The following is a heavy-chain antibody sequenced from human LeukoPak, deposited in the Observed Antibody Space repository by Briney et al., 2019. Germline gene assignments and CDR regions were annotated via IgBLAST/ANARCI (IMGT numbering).Heavy chain of an antibody. CDR1: GGSFSGYY. CDR3: ARRSHFNWFDP. V-gene: IGHV4-34*01. CDR2: INHSGST. J-gene: IGHJ5*02. D-gene: IGHD1-26*01. Sequence: SQTLSLTCAVYGGSFSGYYWSWIRQPPGKGLEWIGEINHSGSTNYNPSLKSRVTISVDTSKNQFSLKLSSVTAADTAVYYCARRSHFNWFDPWGQGTLVTVSS.